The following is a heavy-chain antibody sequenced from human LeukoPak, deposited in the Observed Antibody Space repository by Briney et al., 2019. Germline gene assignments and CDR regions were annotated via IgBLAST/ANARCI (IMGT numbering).Heavy chain of an antibody. V-gene: IGHV3-33*06. J-gene: IGHJ4*02. CDR1: GFTFSSYG. D-gene: IGHD2-2*01. CDR2: IWYDGSNK. CDR3: AKGGIYCSSSSCYAPDY. Sequence: GRSLRLSCAASGFTFSSYGMHWVRQAPGKGLEWVAVIWYDGSNKYYADSVKGRFTISRDNSKNTLYLQMNSLRAEDTAVYYCAKGGIYCSSSSCYAPDYWGQGTLVTVSS.